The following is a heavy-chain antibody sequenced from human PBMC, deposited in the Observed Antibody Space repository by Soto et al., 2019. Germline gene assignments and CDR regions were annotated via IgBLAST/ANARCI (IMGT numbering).Heavy chain of an antibody. D-gene: IGHD4-17*01. J-gene: IGHJ6*03. CDR2: INHSGST. Sequence: SETLSLTCAVYGGSFSGYYWSWIRQPPGKGLEWIGEINHSGSTNYNPSLKSRVTISVDTSKNQFSLKLSSVTAADTAVYYCARGHPGEAHGAYYMDVWGKGTTVTVSS. V-gene: IGHV4-34*01. CDR1: GGSFSGYY. CDR3: ARGHPGEAHGAYYMDV.